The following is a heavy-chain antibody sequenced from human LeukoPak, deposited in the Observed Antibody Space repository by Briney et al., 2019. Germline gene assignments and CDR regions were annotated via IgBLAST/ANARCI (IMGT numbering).Heavy chain of an antibody. CDR2: IYTSGST. D-gene: IGHD4-11*01. J-gene: IGHJ6*03. CDR1: GGSISSGSYY. Sequence: SQTLSLTCTVSGGSISSGSYYWSWIRQPAGKGLEWIGRIYTSGSTNYNPSLKSRVTISVDTSKNQFSLKLSSVTAADTAVYYCARTKVPYYMDVWGEGTTVTVSS. CDR3: ARTKVPYYMDV. V-gene: IGHV4-61*02.